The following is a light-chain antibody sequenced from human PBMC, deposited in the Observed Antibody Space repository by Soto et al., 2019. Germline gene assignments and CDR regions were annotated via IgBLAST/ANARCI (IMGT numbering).Light chain of an antibody. CDR1: QSISSY. J-gene: IGKJ4*01. CDR3: QQSYSSPLT. CDR2: AAS. V-gene: IGKV1-39*01. Sequence: DIQMTQSPSSLSASGGDRVTITCRASQSISSYLNWYQHKPGKAPKLLIYAASSLQGGVPSRFSGSGSGTDFTLTISSLQPEAFATYYCQQSYSSPLTFGGGTKVEIK.